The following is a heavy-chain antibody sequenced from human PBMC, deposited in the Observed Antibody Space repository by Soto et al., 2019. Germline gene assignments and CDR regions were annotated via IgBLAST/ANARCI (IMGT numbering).Heavy chain of an antibody. CDR2: ISYDGSNK. CDR3: ARDPLWGTAMVLWYFDL. Sequence: QVQLVESGGGVVQPGRSLRLSCAASGFTFSSYAMHWVRQAPGKGLEWVAVISYDGSNKYYADSVKGRFTISRDNSKNTLYLQMNSLRAEDTGVYYCARDPLWGTAMVLWYFDLWGRGTLVPVSS. V-gene: IGHV3-30-3*01. CDR1: GFTFSSYA. D-gene: IGHD5-18*01. J-gene: IGHJ2*01.